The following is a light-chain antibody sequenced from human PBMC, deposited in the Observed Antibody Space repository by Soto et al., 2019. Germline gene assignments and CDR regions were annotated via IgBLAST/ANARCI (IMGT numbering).Light chain of an antibody. V-gene: IGKV3-20*01. CDR2: GAS. CDR3: QHYDASQWT. Sequence: EIVLTQSPGTLSLTPGERATLSCRASQSVNSNYFTWYQHKSGQAPRLLIYGASSRATGIPDRFSGSGSGTDFTLTISRLEPEDFAVYYCQHYDASQWTFGQGTKVEI. J-gene: IGKJ1*01. CDR1: QSVNSNY.